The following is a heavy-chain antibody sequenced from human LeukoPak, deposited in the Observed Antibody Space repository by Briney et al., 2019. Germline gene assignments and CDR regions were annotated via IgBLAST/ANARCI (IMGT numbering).Heavy chain of an antibody. V-gene: IGHV3-53*01. J-gene: IGHJ4*02. Sequence: TGGSLRLSCAASGFTVSSNYMSWLRQAPGKGLKWVSVFYSGGSTYYADSVKGRFTISRDNSKNTLYLQMNSLRAEDTAVYYCARSNSPPYYFDYWGQGTLVTVSS. CDR1: GFTVSSNY. CDR2: FYSGGST. CDR3: ARSNSPPYYFDY. D-gene: IGHD5-18*01.